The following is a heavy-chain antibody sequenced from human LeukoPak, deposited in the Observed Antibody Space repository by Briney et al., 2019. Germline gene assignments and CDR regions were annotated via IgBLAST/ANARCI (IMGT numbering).Heavy chain of an antibody. CDR3: ARTIAQYSNSWLYFYYGLDV. J-gene: IGHJ6*02. D-gene: IGHD1-7*01. V-gene: IGHV3-23*01. CDR2: ISGGSEDT. Sequence: GGSLSLSCTASGFTFDGYAMSWVRQAPGKGLEWVSSISGGSEDTYYADSVKGRFTVSRDNSKSTLYLQMNSLTAADTAVYYCARTIAQYSNSWLYFYYGLDVWGQGTTVTVSS. CDR1: GFTFDGYA.